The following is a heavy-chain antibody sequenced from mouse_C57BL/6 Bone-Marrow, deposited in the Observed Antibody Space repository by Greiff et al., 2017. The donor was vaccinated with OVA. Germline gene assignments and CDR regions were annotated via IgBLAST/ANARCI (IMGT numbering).Heavy chain of an antibody. CDR3: ARPTVVPGFAY. V-gene: IGHV5-17*01. Sequence: EVKVVESGGGLVKPGGSLKLSCAASGFTFSDYGMHWVRQAPEKGLEWVAYISSGSSTIYYADTVKGRFTISRDNAKNTLFLQMTRLRSEDTAMYYCARPTVVPGFAYWGQGTLVTVSA. J-gene: IGHJ3*01. D-gene: IGHD1-1*01. CDR2: ISSGSSTI. CDR1: GFTFSDYG.